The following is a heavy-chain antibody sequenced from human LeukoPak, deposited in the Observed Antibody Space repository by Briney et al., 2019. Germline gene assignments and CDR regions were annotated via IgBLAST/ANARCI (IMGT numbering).Heavy chain of an antibody. Sequence: ASVKVSCKVSGYTLTELSMHCVRQAPGKGLEWMGGFDPEDGETIYAQKFQGRVTMTEDTSTDTAYMELSSLRSEDTAVYYCATELIISADSNYWGQGTLVTVSS. V-gene: IGHV1-24*01. CDR2: FDPEDGET. D-gene: IGHD2-15*01. CDR3: ATELIISADSNY. CDR1: GYTLTELS. J-gene: IGHJ4*02.